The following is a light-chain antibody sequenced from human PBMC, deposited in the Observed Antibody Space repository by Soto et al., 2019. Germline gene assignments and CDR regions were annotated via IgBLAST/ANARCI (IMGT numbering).Light chain of an antibody. CDR2: DSS. CDR3: QQYNQWALT. V-gene: IGKV3-15*01. J-gene: IGKJ4*01. CDR1: QSVSNN. Sequence: EIVMTQSPGTLSVSPGERATLSCRTSQSVSNNLAWYQQKPGQAPRLLIYDSSTRATGIPARFSGSGSGTEFTLTISSLQSQDFAVYYCQQYNQWALTFGGGTKVDIK.